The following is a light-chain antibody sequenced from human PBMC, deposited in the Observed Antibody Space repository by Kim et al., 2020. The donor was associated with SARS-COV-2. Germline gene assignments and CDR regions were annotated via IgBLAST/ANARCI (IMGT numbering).Light chain of an antibody. CDR2: YDN. Sequence: SYELTQPTSVSVAPGQTATIMCGGNNIGRKTVHWYQQKPGQAPLLVMYYDNDRPSGIPEPFSLSNSGNTATLTISRVEAGDEADFLCQVWTTNSAYPWVF. V-gene: IGLV3-21*01. J-gene: IGLJ3*02. CDR3: QVWTTNSAYPWV. CDR1: NIGRKT.